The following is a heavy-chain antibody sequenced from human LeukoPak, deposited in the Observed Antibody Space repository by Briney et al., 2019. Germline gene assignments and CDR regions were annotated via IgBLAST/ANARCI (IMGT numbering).Heavy chain of an antibody. CDR2: ILYDGNNK. Sequence: GGSLRLSCAASDFSFSNYGMHWVRQAPGKGLEWVAVILYDGNNKHYADSVKGRFTISRDNSKNTLYLQMNSLRAEDTAVYYCAKMGGDIVVVVAAFNWFDPWGQGTLVTVSS. CDR3: AKMGGDIVVVVAAFNWFDP. D-gene: IGHD2-15*01. CDR1: DFSFSNYG. V-gene: IGHV3-30*18. J-gene: IGHJ5*02.